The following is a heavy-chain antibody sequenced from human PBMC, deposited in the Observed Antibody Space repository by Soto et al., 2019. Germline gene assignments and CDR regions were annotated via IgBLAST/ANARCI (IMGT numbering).Heavy chain of an antibody. CDR2: IIPLLGTA. D-gene: IGHD6-25*01. J-gene: IGHJ6*02. CDR1: EGTFSTYS. CDR3: ARDPVDLFGYMDV. V-gene: IGHV1-69*08. Sequence: SVKVSCKASEGTFSTYSITWVRQAPGQRLEWMGEIIPLLGTANYAQKFQGRVTITGDKSTSTIYMGLSSLRSDDTAVYYCARDPVDLFGYMDVWGQGTTVTVSS.